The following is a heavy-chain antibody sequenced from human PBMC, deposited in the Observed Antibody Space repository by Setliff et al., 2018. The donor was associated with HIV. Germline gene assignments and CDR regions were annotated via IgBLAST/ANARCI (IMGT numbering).Heavy chain of an antibody. D-gene: IGHD2-2*01. CDR2: IYHSGTT. CDR3: ARHHLVDPFDY. J-gene: IGHJ4*01. Sequence: PSETLSLTCTVSGGSIGSTSYYWGWIRQPPGKGPEWIGSIYHSGTTYYNPSLKSRVTISVDTSKNQFSLKLSSVTATDTAVYYCARHHLVDPFDYWGHGTLVTVSS. V-gene: IGHV4-39*01. CDR1: GGSIGSTSYY.